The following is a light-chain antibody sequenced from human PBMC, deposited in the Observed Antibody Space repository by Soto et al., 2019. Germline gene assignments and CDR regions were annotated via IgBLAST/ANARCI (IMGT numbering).Light chain of an antibody. V-gene: IGKV3-15*01. J-gene: IGKJ1*01. Sequence: IAMSQYTDTISVTSGERATVYSRASQSVSSNLAWYQQSPGRAPRRLMYGACTRANGIPARFTGSGSGTEFTLTISSLLSGDLAVYYIRQQHNWPPWTSGQGTKVDIK. CDR1: QSVSSN. CDR3: RQQHNWPPWT. CDR2: GAC.